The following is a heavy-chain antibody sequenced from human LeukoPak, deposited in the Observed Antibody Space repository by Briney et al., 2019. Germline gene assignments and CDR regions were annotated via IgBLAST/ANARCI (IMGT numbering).Heavy chain of an antibody. D-gene: IGHD3-10*01. J-gene: IGHJ4*02. CDR2: FGGSGASV. Sequence: GGSLRLSCAASGFTFSTYGMSWVRQAPGKGLEWVSTFGGSGASVYYADSVKGRFTVSRDNSKNTLYLQMNSLRVEDTAVYYCAKSGPYYYDYWGQGTLVTASS. CDR1: GFTFSTYG. V-gene: IGHV3-23*01. CDR3: AKSGPYYYDY.